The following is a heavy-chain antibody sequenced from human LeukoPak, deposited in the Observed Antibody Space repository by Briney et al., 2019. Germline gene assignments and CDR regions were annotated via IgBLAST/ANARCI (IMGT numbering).Heavy chain of an antibody. V-gene: IGHV4-59*01. D-gene: IGHD6-13*01. J-gene: IGHJ3*02. CDR2: IYYSGST. CDR1: GGSISSYY. CDR3: ARVVSWYDAFDI. Sequence: SETLSLTCTVSGGSISSYYWSWIRQPPGKGLEWIGYIYYSGSTNYNPSLKSRVTISVDTSKNQFSLKLSSVTAADTAVYYCARVVSWYDAFDIWGQGTTVTVSS.